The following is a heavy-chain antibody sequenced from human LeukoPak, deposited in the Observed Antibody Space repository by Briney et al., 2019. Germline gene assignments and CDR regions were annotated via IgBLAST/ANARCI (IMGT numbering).Heavy chain of an antibody. Sequence: GGSLTLSCAASGFTFSSYGMHWVRQAPRKGLEGVAFIRYDGSNKYYADSVKGRFTISRDNSKNTLYLQMNSLRAEDPAGYYCSRGRRWFWGQGTLITVCS. CDR2: IRYDGSNK. V-gene: IGHV3-30*02. J-gene: IGHJ4*02. CDR3: SRGRRWF. CDR1: GFTFSSYG. D-gene: IGHD2-15*01.